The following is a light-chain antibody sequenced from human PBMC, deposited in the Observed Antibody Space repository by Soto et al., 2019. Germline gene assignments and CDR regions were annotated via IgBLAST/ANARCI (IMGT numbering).Light chain of an antibody. J-gene: IGKJ2*01. CDR3: QQSYSTPPT. V-gene: IGKV1-39*01. CDR2: AAS. CDR1: QSISSY. Sequence: DIQMTQSPSSLSASVGDRVTITCRASQSISSYLNWYQQKPGKAPKLLIYAASSLQSGVPSRFSGSGSGTDFTLTISSLQPEDFATYYSQQSYSTPPTFGQGTKLEIQ.